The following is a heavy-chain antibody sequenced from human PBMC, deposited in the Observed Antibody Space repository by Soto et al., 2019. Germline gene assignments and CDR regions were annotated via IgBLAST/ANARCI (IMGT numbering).Heavy chain of an antibody. D-gene: IGHD3-10*01. CDR3: ARDSVGGSGLDPADYYYYYMDV. Sequence: SETLSLTCTVSGGSISSYYWSWIRQPPGKGLEWIGYIYYSGSTNYNPSLKSRVTISVDTSKNQFSLKLSSVTAADTAVYYCARDSVGGSGLDPADYYYYYMDVWGKGTTVTVSS. CDR1: GGSISSYY. V-gene: IGHV4-59*01. J-gene: IGHJ6*03. CDR2: IYYSGST.